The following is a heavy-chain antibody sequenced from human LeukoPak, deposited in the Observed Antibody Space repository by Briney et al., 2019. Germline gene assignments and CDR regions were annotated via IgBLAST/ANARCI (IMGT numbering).Heavy chain of an antibody. D-gene: IGHD3-16*01. Sequence: GGSLRLSCAASGFSFSIYFMNWVRQAPGKGLEWVSSISRTSEYIHYADSVRGRFAVSRDNAKNSVYLQMNSLRAEDTAVYFCAGGGDFDYWGQGILVTVSA. J-gene: IGHJ4*02. CDR1: GFSFSIYF. CDR3: AGGGDFDY. CDR2: ISRTSEYI. V-gene: IGHV3-21*01.